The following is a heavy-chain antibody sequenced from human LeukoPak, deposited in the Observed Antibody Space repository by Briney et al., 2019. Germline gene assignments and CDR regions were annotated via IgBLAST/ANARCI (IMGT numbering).Heavy chain of an antibody. CDR2: ISGSGGST. Sequence: GGSLRLSCAASGFTVSINYMSWVRPAPGKGLGWGSAISGSGGSTYYADSVKGRFTISRDNSKHTLYLQMNSLRAEDTAVYYCAKDAPDHTLIAAVGMDWGQGTLVTVSA. D-gene: IGHD6-13*01. CDR1: GFTVSINY. V-gene: IGHV3-23*01. J-gene: IGHJ4*02. CDR3: AKDAPDHTLIAAVGMD.